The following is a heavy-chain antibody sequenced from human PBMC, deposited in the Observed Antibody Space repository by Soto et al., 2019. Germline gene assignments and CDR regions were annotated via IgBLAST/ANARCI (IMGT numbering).Heavy chain of an antibody. Sequence: QVQLVQSGAQVKKPGASVKVSCKASGYTFDNYALHWVRQALGRRLEWMGWIHSGNGYTKYSQSFQVRVTITRDTYASTVPMDLSSLRSEDTAVYSCARVQYSGYDFTLAFYIWGQGTIVTVSS. J-gene: IGHJ3*02. CDR3: ARVQYSGYDFTLAFYI. CDR1: GYTFDNYA. V-gene: IGHV1-3*01. D-gene: IGHD5-12*01. CDR2: IHSGNGYT.